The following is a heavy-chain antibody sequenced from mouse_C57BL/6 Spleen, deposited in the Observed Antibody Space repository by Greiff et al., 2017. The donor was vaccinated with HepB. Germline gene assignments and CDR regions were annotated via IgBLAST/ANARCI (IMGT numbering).Heavy chain of an antibody. CDR1: GYSITSGYY. CDR3: ARDDGNYYFDY. D-gene: IGHD2-1*01. J-gene: IGHJ2*01. CDR2: ISYDGSN. V-gene: IGHV3-6*01. Sequence: DVKLQESGPGLVKPSQSLSLTCSVTGYSITSGYYWNWIRQFPGNKLEWMGYISYDGSNNYNPSLKNRISITRDTSKNQFFLKLNSVTTEDTATYYCARDDGNYYFDYWGQGTTLTVSS.